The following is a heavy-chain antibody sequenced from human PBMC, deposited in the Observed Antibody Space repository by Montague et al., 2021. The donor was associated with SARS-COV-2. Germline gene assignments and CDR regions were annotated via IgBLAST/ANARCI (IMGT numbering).Heavy chain of an antibody. CDR1: GASITSYY. J-gene: IGHJ4*02. CDR2: ISYSGTT. Sequence: SETLSLTCSVSGASITSYYCIWMRQPPGKTLKWIGYISYSGTTTYNPSLESRLTISRDTSKNQFSLSLASVTAADTALYYCATVFGGCSATSCYLYNWGRGTLVTVSS. D-gene: IGHD2-2*01. V-gene: IGHV4-59*13. CDR3: ATVFGGCSATSCYLYN.